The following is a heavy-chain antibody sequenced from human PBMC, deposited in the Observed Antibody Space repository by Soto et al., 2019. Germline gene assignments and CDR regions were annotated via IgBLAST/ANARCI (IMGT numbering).Heavy chain of an antibody. J-gene: IGHJ5*02. CDR3: ARAGSMDYYDSSGLDNWFDP. CDR2: ISSSSSTI. D-gene: IGHD3-22*01. Sequence: GSLRLSCAASGFTFSSYSMNWVRQAPGKGPEWVSYISSSSSTIYYADSVKGRFTISRDNAKNSLYLQMNSLRDEDTAVYYCARAGSMDYYDSSGLDNWFDPWGQGTLVTVSS. V-gene: IGHV3-48*02. CDR1: GFTFSSYS.